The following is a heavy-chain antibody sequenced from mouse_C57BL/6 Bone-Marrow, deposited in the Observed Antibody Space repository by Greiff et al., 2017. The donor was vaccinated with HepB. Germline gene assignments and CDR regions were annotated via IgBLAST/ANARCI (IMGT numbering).Heavy chain of an antibody. J-gene: IGHJ1*03. CDR1: GYTFTNYW. CDR3: ARLRDNYGYFDV. Sequence: VKLVESGAELVRPGTSVKMSCKASGYTFTNYWIGWAKQRPGHGLEWIGDIYPGGGYTNYNEKFKGKATLTADKSSSTAYMQFSSLTSEDSAIYYCARLRDNYGYFDVWGTGTTVTVSS. CDR2: IYPGGGYT. V-gene: IGHV1-63*01.